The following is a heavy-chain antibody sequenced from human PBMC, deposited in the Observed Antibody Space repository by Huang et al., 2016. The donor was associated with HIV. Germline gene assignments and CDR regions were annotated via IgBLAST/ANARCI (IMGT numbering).Heavy chain of an antibody. Sequence: QVQLHQWGAGLLRPSEPLSLTCAVYGGSFSDFFWSWIRQSLGKGLEWIGEINHRGQSNCNPSLKSRVTIAVDPSKKQFSLKLKSVTAADTSIYYCARGRGSSWSLFDNWGQGSLITVVS. V-gene: IGHV4-34*01. CDR3: ARGRGSSWSLFDN. D-gene: IGHD6-13*01. CDR2: INHRGQS. CDR1: GGSFSDFF. J-gene: IGHJ4*02.